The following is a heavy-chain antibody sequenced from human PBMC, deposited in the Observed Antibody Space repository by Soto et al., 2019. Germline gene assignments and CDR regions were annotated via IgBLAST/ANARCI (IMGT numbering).Heavy chain of an antibody. CDR1: GYTFTGYY. CDR2: INAGNGNT. CDR3: ARGSGYSKSDSWFDP. D-gene: IGHD3-22*01. J-gene: IGHJ5*02. Sequence: GASVKVSCKASGYTFTGYYMHWVRQAPGQRLEWMGWINAGNGNTKYSQKFQGRVTITRDTSASTAYMELSSLRSEDTAVYYCARGSGYSKSDSWFDPWGQGALVTVSS. V-gene: IGHV1-3*01.